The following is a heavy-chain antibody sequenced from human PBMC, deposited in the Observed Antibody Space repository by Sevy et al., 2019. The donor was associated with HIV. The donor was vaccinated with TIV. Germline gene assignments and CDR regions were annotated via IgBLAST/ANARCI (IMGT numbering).Heavy chain of an antibody. CDR1: QFTFSSYG. D-gene: IGHD2-2*01. CDR2: IRYDGSNK. CDR3: AKGVVVVPAAMRRYGMDV. V-gene: IGHV3-30*02. Sequence: GGSLRLSCAASQFTFSSYGMHWVRQAPGKGLEWVAFIRYDGSNKYYADSVKGRFTISRDNSKNTLYLQMNSLRAEDTAVYYCAKGVVVVPAAMRRYGMDVWGQGTTVTVSS. J-gene: IGHJ6*02.